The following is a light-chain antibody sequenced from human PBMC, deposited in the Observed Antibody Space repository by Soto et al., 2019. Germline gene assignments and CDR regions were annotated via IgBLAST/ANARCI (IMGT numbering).Light chain of an antibody. CDR1: SSDVGGYDY. CDR3: NSYSGSNNFVV. Sequence: QSVLTQRPSASGSPGQSVTISCTGTSSDVGGYDYVSWYQQHPGKAPELIIYEVNKRPSGVPDRFSGSKSGNTASLTVSGLQAEDEADYYCNSYSGSNNFVVFGTGTKLTVL. V-gene: IGLV2-8*01. CDR2: EVN. J-gene: IGLJ1*01.